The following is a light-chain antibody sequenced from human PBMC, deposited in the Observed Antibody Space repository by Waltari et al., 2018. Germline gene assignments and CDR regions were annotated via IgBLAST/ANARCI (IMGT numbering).Light chain of an antibody. V-gene: IGLV2-14*01. CDR1: SNDVGGYGY. Sequence: QSALTQPAFVSGSPGQSITIPCTGTSNDVGGYGYVSWYQQYPGKAPQLVIYEVSYRASGISTRFSGSKSGNTASLTISGLQAEDEADYYCSSHTSTVPHVFGTGTRVTVV. CDR3: SSHTSTVPHV. J-gene: IGLJ1*01. CDR2: EVS.